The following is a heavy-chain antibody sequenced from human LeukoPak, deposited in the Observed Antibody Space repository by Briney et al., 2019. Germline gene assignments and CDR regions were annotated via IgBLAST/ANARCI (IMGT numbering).Heavy chain of an antibody. V-gene: IGHV3-21*01. Sequence: GGSLRLSCAASGFTFSSYSMNWVRQAPGKGLEWVSSISSSSYIYYADSVKGRFTISRDNAKNSLYLQMNSLRAEDTAVYYCARDLIAAAELYYYYGMDVWGQGTTVTVSS. CDR1: GFTFSSYS. J-gene: IGHJ6*02. CDR3: ARDLIAAAELYYYYGMDV. D-gene: IGHD6-13*01. CDR2: ISSSSYI.